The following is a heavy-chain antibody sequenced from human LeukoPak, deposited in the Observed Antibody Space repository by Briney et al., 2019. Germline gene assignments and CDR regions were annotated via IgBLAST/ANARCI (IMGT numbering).Heavy chain of an antibody. D-gene: IGHD3-10*01. CDR2: ISSSGSTI. CDR1: GFTFSDYY. Sequence: PGGSLRLSCAASGFTFSDYYMSWIRQAPGKGLEWVSYISSSGSTIYYADSVKGRFTISRDNAKNSLYLQMNSLRAEDTAVYYCASLYGSGSYYNPYYYGMDVWGQGTMVTVS. CDR3: ASLYGSGSYYNPYYYGMDV. J-gene: IGHJ6*02. V-gene: IGHV3-11*01.